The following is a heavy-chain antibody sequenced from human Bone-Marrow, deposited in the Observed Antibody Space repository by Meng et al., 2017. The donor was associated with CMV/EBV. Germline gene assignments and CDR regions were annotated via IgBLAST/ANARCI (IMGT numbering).Heavy chain of an antibody. CDR2: INPNSGGT. V-gene: IGHV1-2*02. CDR3: AATIFGVVMY. D-gene: IGHD3-3*01. Sequence: ASVKVSCKASGYTFTGYYMHWVRQAPGQGLEWMGWINPNSGGTNYAQKFQGRVTMTEDTSTDTAYMELSSLRSEDTAVYYCAATIFGVVMYWGQGMLVTVSS. CDR1: GYTFTGYY. J-gene: IGHJ4*02.